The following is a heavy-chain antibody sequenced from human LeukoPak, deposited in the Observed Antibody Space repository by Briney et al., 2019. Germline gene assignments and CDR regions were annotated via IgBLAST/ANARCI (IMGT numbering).Heavy chain of an antibody. CDR1: GGSISSSSYY. V-gene: IGHV4-39*07. D-gene: IGHD5-18*01. J-gene: IGHJ4*02. Sequence: SETLSLTCTVSGGSISSSSYYWGWIRQPPGKGLERIGSIYYSGSTYYNPSLKSRVTISVDTSKNQFSLKLSSVTAADTAVYYCARDLDPGRGYSYGFVFDYWGQGTLVTVSS. CDR3: ARDLDPGRGYSYGFVFDY. CDR2: IYYSGST.